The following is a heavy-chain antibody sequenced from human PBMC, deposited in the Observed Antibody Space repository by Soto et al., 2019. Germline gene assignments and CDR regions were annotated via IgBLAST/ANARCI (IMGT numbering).Heavy chain of an antibody. Sequence: QVHLVESGGDLVKPGGSLRLSCVASGFTFTDYYMTWIRQAPGKGPEWVAYISVSSSMTYYADSVLGRFTVSRDNAKNLVSLQMDSLTVEDTAMYYCARDSGKTPDYWGQGTLVTVSS. V-gene: IGHV3-11*01. CDR3: ARDSGKTPDY. CDR2: ISVSSSMT. CDR1: GFTFTDYY. J-gene: IGHJ4*02.